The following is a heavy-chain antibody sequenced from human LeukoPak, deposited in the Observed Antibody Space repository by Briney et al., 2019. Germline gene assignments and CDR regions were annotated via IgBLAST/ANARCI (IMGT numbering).Heavy chain of an antibody. V-gene: IGHV1-69*13. CDR1: GGNFSSYP. J-gene: IGHJ4*02. CDR2: IIPIFGTP. Sequence: SVKVSCKASGGNFSSYPISWVRQAPGQGLEWVGGIIPIFGTPIYAQKFQGRVTITADDFTTTAYMEMSSLRSEDTAVYYCARVRGPYRDRGYFDYWGQGTLVTVSS. CDR3: ARVRGPYRDRGYFDY. D-gene: IGHD2-2*02.